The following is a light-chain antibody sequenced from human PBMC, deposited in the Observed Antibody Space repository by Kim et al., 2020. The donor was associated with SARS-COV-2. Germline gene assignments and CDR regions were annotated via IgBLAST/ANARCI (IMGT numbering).Light chain of an antibody. CDR2: EAI. Sequence: SAAVEDGVTMPCPTSQNIKCWLAWYQQKPGTAPKLLIYEAIRLHTGVPSRFTDGRFWTEFTLTISSLQPDDFATYCCQQYNSYWTFGQGTKVNIK. CDR3: QQYNSYWT. J-gene: IGKJ1*01. CDR1: QNIKCW. V-gene: IGKV1-5*03.